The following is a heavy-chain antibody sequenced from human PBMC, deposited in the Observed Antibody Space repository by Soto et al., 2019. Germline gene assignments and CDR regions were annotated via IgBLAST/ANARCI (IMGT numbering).Heavy chain of an antibody. CDR3: AKDRGYSYGYSGVDYYYYYGMDV. J-gene: IGHJ6*02. Sequence: QVQLVESVGGVVQPGRSLRLSCAASGFTFSSYGMHWVRQAPGKGLEWVAVISYDGSNKYYADSVKGRFTISRDNSKNTLYLQMNSMRAEDTAVYYCAKDRGYSYGYSGVDYYYYYGMDVWGQGTTVTVSS. CDR2: ISYDGSNK. D-gene: IGHD5-18*01. CDR1: GFTFSSYG. V-gene: IGHV3-30*18.